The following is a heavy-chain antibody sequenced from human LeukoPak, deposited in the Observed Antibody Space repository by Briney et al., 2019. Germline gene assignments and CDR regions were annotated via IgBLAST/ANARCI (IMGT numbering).Heavy chain of an antibody. CDR2: ISSSSSYM. CDR1: GFTFSSYS. J-gene: IGHJ6*02. Sequence: GGSLRLSCAASGFTFSSYSMNWVRQAPGKGLEWVSSISSSSSYMYYADSVKGRFTISRDNAKNSLYLQMNSLRAEDTAVYYCARAYYYGSGSPSNEGYYYGMDVWGQGTTVTVSS. D-gene: IGHD3-10*01. CDR3: ARAYYYGSGSPSNEGYYYGMDV. V-gene: IGHV3-21*01.